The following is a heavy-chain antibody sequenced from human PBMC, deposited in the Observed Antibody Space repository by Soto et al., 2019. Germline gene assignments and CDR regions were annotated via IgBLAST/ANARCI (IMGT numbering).Heavy chain of an antibody. V-gene: IGHV4-59*01. CDR2: VFYSGTT. Sequence: SGPLSLSCSVSGGSISTFYWSWIRQSPGTGLEWIGDVFYSGTTKSNPSLKSRVSVSVDTAKNQFSLTLNSVTAADTAIYYCARQGGESSNDYYFGAFDIWGRGTMVTVS. CDR3: ARQGGESSNDYYFGAFDI. J-gene: IGHJ3*02. D-gene: IGHD3-10*01. CDR1: GGSISTFY.